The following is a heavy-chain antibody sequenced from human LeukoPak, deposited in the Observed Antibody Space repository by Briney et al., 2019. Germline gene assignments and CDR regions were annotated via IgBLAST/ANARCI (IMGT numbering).Heavy chain of an antibody. D-gene: IGHD1-26*01. V-gene: IGHV4-30-4*01. Sequence: PSETLSLTCTVSGGSISSGDYYWSWIRQPPGKGLEWIGYIYYSGSTYYNPPLKSRVTISVDTSKNQFSLKLSSVTAADTAVYYCARVLWELLTAFDIWGQGTMVTVSS. CDR1: GGSISSGDYY. J-gene: IGHJ3*02. CDR2: IYYSGST. CDR3: ARVLWELLTAFDI.